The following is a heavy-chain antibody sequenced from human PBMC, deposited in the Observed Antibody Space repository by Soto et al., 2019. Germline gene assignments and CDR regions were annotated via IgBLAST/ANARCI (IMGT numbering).Heavy chain of an antibody. V-gene: IGHV3-21*01. CDR3: ARQNSSGYYPYYYGMDV. CDR2: ISSSSSYI. CDR1: GFPFSSYS. J-gene: IGHJ6*02. D-gene: IGHD3-22*01. Sequence: GGSLNLSCASSGFPFSSYSMNWVRPAPGKGLEWVSSISSSSSYIYYADSVKGRFTISRDNAKNSLYLQMNSLRAEDTAVYYCARQNSSGYYPYYYGMDVWGQGTTVNVSS.